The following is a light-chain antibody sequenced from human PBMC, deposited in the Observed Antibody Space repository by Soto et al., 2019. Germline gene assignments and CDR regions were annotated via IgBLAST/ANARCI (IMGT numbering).Light chain of an antibody. J-gene: IGKJ5*01. CDR1: QSISNS. Sequence: DIQMTQTPSTRSASVGDRVTMTCRASQSISNSLAWYQQKPGKAPKLLIYRASALQSGVPSRFSGSGSGTEFTLTISSLQPEDFATYYCQQSYSTLMYTFGQGTRLEIK. V-gene: IGKV1-5*03. CDR3: QQSYSTLMYT. CDR2: RAS.